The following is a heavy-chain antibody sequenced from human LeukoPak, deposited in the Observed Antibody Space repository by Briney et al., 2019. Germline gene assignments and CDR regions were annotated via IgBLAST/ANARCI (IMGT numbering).Heavy chain of an antibody. CDR2: ISDST. J-gene: IGHJ4*02. Sequence: GGSLRLSCAASGFPFSSYVMSWVRQAPGKGLEWVSTISDSTYYADSVKGRFTISRDNAKNTLYLQMNSLRAEDTAVYYCARETRIDYWGQGTLVTVSS. CDR3: ARETRIDY. V-gene: IGHV3-23*01. CDR1: GFPFSSYV.